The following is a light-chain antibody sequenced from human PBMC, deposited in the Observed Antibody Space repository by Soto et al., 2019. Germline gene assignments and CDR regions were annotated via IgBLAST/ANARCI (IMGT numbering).Light chain of an antibody. CDR1: QSLLYSSNNENY. Sequence: DIVMTQSPDSLAVSLGERATINCRSSQSLLYSSNNENYLAWYQQKPGQPPKLLIYWASTRESGVPDRFSGSGSGTVFTLPISSLQAEDVAVYYCQQYYSTPWTFGQGTKVEIK. CDR3: QQYYSTPWT. J-gene: IGKJ1*01. CDR2: WAS. V-gene: IGKV4-1*01.